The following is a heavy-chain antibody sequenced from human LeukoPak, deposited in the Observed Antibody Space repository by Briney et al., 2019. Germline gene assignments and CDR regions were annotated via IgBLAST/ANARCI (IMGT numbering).Heavy chain of an antibody. CDR2: VYYSGST. CDR1: GGSISSYY. Sequence: SETLSLTCTVSGGSISSYYWSWIRQPAGKGLEWIGNVYYSGSTFYNPSLKSRVTISVDTSKNQFSLKLRSVTAADTAIYYCARASFNVVFGNWFDPWGQGTLVTVSS. J-gene: IGHJ5*02. D-gene: IGHD2-8*01. CDR3: ARASFNVVFGNWFDP. V-gene: IGHV4-59*04.